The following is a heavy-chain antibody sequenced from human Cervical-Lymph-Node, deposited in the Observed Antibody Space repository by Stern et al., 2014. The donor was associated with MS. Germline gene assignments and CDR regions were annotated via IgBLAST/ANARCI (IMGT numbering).Heavy chain of an antibody. CDR3: AKDIGPPLQEVYYYGMDV. J-gene: IGHJ6*02. CDR1: GFMFADYA. Sequence: EVQLVESGGGLVQPGRSLRLSCAASGFMFADYAMHWVRQAPGKGLEWVSGIRWNSCIIVYAGSVKGRFTISRDDAKNSLFLQMKSLRAEDTALYYCAKDIGPPLQEVYYYGMDVWGQGTTVTVSS. CDR2: IRWNSCII. D-gene: IGHD2-15*01. V-gene: IGHV3-9*01.